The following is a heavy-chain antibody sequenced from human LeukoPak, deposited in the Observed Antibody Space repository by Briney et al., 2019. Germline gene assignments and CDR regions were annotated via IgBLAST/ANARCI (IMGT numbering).Heavy chain of an antibody. D-gene: IGHD3-10*01. Sequence: GGSLRLSCSASGFIFSNFVMHWVRQAPGKGLVWVARIPSDDNPTNYADSVQGRFTVSRDNAKNTLYLHMNDLRVEDTAVYFCARDHYFKIDYWGQGTPVTVSS. J-gene: IGHJ4*02. CDR3: ARDHYFKIDY. CDR2: IPSDDNPT. V-gene: IGHV3-74*01. CDR1: GFIFSNFV.